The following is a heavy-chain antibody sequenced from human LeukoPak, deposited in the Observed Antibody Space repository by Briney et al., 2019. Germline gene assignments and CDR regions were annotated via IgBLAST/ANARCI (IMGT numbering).Heavy chain of an antibody. Sequence: SETLSLTCAVSGGSISSSNWWSWVRQPPGKGLEWIGEIYHSGSTNYNPSLKSRVTISVDKSKNQFSLKLSSVTAADTAVYYCAREIAYYYGSGNWFDPWGQGTLVTVSS. CDR3: AREIAYYYGSGNWFDP. V-gene: IGHV4-4*02. CDR2: IYHSGST. CDR1: GGSISSSNW. D-gene: IGHD3-10*01. J-gene: IGHJ5*02.